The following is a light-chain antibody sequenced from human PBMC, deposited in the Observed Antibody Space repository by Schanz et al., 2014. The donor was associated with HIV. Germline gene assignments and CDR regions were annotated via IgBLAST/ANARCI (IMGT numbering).Light chain of an antibody. V-gene: IGLV2-14*03. CDR3: SSYTTSSTLV. CDR1: SGDVGPYDY. J-gene: IGLJ2*01. Sequence: QSALTQPASVSGSAGQSITISCTGTSGDVGPYDYVSWYQQHPGQAPKLLIYDVTDRPSGVSNRFSGSKSGYTASLTISGLQAEDEADYYCSSYTTSSTLVFGGGTKLT. CDR2: DVT.